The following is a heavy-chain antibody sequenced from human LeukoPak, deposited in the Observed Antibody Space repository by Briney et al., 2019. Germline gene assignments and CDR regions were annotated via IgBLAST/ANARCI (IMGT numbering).Heavy chain of an antibody. V-gene: IGHV1-69*13. J-gene: IGHJ3*02. CDR2: IIPIFGTA. Sequence: SVKVSCKASGGIFSSYAISWVRQAPGQGLEWMGGIIPIFGTANYAQKFQGRVTITADASTSTAYMELSSLRSEDTAVYYCARDSAYYGSGNRAFDIWGQGTMVTVSS. CDR3: ARDSAYYGSGNRAFDI. D-gene: IGHD3-10*01. CDR1: GGIFSSYA.